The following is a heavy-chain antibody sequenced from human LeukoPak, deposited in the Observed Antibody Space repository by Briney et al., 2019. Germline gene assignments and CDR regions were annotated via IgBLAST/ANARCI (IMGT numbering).Heavy chain of an antibody. CDR3: ARDHPGAVADY. D-gene: IGHD3-10*01. Sequence: QTGGSLRLSCAASGFTFSTYAIHWVRQAPGKGLESVSGISSNGAYTYYADSVRGRFTVSRDQSRNTVFLQMGSLRAEDMGLYYCARDHPGAVADYWGQGTLVTVSP. CDR1: GFTFSTYA. CDR2: ISSNGAYT. V-gene: IGHV3-64*02. J-gene: IGHJ4*02.